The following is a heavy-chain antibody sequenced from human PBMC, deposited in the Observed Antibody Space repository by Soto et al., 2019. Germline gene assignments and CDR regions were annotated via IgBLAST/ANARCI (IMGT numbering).Heavy chain of an antibody. V-gene: IGHV3-74*02. D-gene: IGHD2-15*01. Sequence: EVQLVESGGGLVQPGGSLRLSCAASGFTFSNYWMYWVRQAPGKGLEWVSRINSDGNVSSNADSVKGRLTISRDNVKNTLYLHMDSLGAEDTAVYYCARGDCVGGTCYSLAGSFYYYMDVWGKGTTVTVFS. CDR2: INSDGNVS. J-gene: IGHJ6*03. CDR3: ARGDCVGGTCYSLAGSFYYYMDV. CDR1: GFTFSNYW.